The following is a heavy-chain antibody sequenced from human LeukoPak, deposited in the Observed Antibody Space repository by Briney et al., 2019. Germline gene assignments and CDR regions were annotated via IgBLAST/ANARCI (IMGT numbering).Heavy chain of an antibody. V-gene: IGHV4-34*01. Sequence: PSETLSLTCAVYGGSFSGYYWSWIRQPPGKGLEWIGEINHSGSTNYNPSLKSRVTISVDTSKNQFSLKLSSATAADTAVYYCARRDVLLWFGEFDYWGQGTLVTVSS. CDR1: GGSFSGYY. CDR3: ARRDVLLWFGEFDY. J-gene: IGHJ4*02. D-gene: IGHD3-10*01. CDR2: INHSGST.